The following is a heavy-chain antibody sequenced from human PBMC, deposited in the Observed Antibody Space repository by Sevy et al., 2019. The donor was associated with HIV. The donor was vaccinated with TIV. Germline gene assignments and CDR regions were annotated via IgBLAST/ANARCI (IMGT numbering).Heavy chain of an antibody. D-gene: IGHD1-7*01. CDR3: AKVPAGGTTLYYYYYMDV. CDR2: LSFGCGKI. CDR1: GFPFNIYS. Sequence: GGSLRLSCATSGFPFNIYSMSWVRQAPGKGLEWVSTLSFGCGKINYADSVKGRFTISRDNSENTLYLEMNSLRAEDTAVYYCAKVPAGGTTLYYYYYMDVWGKGTTVTVSS. J-gene: IGHJ6*03. V-gene: IGHV3-23*01.